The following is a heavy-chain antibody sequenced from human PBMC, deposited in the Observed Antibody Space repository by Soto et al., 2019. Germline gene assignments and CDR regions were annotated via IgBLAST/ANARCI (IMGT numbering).Heavy chain of an antibody. V-gene: IGHV4-31*03. D-gene: IGHD1-7*01. CDR1: GGSISSGGYY. CDR3: ARESRVITGTTGFDY. Sequence: LSLTCTVSGGSISSGGYYWSWIRQHPGKGLEWIGYIYYSGSTYYNPSLKSRVTISVDTSKNQFSLKLSSVTAADTAVYYCARESRVITGTTGFDYWGQGTLVTVSS. CDR2: IYYSGST. J-gene: IGHJ4*02.